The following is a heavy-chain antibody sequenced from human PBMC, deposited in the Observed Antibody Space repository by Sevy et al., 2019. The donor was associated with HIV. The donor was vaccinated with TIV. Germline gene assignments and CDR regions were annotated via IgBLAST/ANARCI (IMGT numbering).Heavy chain of an antibody. CDR2: LSFGCGEI. CDR1: GFTFSKYS. J-gene: IGHJ4*02. CDR3: ARGGCTKPHDY. D-gene: IGHD2-8*01. Sequence: GGSLRLSCAASGFTFSKYSMSWVRQPPGKGLEWVSTLSFGCGEINYADSVKGRFTISRDNSKSPVYLQMNNLGPEDTAVYYWARGGCTKPHDYWGQGTLVTVSS. V-gene: IGHV3-23*01.